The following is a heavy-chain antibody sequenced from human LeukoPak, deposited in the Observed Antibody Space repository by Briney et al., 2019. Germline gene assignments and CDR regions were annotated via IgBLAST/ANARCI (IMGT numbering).Heavy chain of an antibody. CDR3: ASVRRGFGESSKYYSYYYMDV. D-gene: IGHD3-10*01. CDR2: IYYSGST. Sequence: PSETLSLTCTVSGDSISSNNYYWGWIRQPPGKGLEWIGSIYYSGSTYYNPSLKSRVTISVDTSKNQLSLKLSAVTAADTAVYYCASVRRGFGESSKYYSYYYMDVWGNGTTVPIS. J-gene: IGHJ6*03. CDR1: GDSISSNNYY. V-gene: IGHV4-39*01.